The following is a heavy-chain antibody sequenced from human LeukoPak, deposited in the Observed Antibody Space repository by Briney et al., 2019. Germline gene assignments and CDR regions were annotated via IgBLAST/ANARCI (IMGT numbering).Heavy chain of an antibody. Sequence: SETLSLTCTVSGGSFSSYFWSWIRQPPGKGLEWIGYIYYSGSTHYNSSLKSRVTISLDTSRNQFSLKLSSVTAADTAVYYCARRTGRYYYYYYMDVWGKGTTVTISS. V-gene: IGHV4-59*12. CDR3: ARRTGRYYYYYYMDV. D-gene: IGHD1-1*01. CDR1: GGSFSSYF. J-gene: IGHJ6*03. CDR2: IYYSGST.